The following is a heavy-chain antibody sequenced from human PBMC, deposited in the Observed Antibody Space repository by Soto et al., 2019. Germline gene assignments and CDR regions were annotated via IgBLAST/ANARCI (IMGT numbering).Heavy chain of an antibody. CDR1: GFTFSSYA. Sequence: PGGSLRLSCTASGFTFSSYAMSWVRQAPGKGLEWVSAISGSGGSTYYADSVKGRLTISRDNSKNTLYLQMNSLRAEDTAVYYCAKGDPDRIWYLTETGEFDYWGQGTLVTVSS. V-gene: IGHV3-23*01. CDR3: AKGDPDRIWYLTETGEFDY. CDR2: ISGSGGST. J-gene: IGHJ4*02. D-gene: IGHD6-13*01.